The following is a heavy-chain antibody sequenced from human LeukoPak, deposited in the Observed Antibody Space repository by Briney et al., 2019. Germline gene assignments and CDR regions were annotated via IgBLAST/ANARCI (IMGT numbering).Heavy chain of an antibody. CDR1: EFTFSSYS. Sequence: PGGSLRLSCVASEFTFSSYSMNWVRQAPGKGLEWVSYISSSSTIYYADSVKGRFTISRDNAKNSLYLQMNSLRAEDTAVYYCASRRGYSYGYPRYFDYWGQGTLVTVSS. J-gene: IGHJ4*02. CDR2: ISSSSTI. D-gene: IGHD5-18*01. CDR3: ASRRGYSYGYPRYFDY. V-gene: IGHV3-48*04.